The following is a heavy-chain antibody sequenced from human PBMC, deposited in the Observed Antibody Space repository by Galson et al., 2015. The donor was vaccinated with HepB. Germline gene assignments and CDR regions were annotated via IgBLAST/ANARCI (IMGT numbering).Heavy chain of an antibody. V-gene: IGHV1-18*04. Sequence: SVKVSCKASGYTFTSYGISWVRQAPGQGLEWMGWISAYNGNTNYAQKLQGRVTMTTDTSTSTAYMELRSLRSDDTAVYYCARDLPPSHAYDSSGYSYGGYYYYGMDDWGQGTPVAVSS. CDR2: ISAYNGNT. J-gene: IGHJ6*02. D-gene: IGHD3-22*01. CDR3: ARDLPPSHAYDSSGYSYGGYYYYGMDD. CDR1: GYTFTSYG.